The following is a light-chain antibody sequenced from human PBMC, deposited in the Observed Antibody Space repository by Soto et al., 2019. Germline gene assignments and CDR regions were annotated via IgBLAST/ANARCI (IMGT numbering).Light chain of an antibody. J-gene: IGKJ1*01. CDR3: QHYNSYSEA. V-gene: IGKV1-5*03. CDR1: QTISSW. Sequence: DIPMTQSPSTLSASVGDRVTISCGASQTISSWLAWYQQKPGKAPKLLIYKASTLKSGVPSRFSGSGSGTEFTLTISSLQPDDFATYYCQHYNSYSEAFGQGTKVELK. CDR2: KAS.